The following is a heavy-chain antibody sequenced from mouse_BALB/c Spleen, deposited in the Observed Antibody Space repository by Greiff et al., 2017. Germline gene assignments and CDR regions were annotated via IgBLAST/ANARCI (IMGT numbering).Heavy chain of an antibody. CDR1: GFTFSSYT. CDR2: ISNGGGST. J-gene: IGHJ4*01. D-gene: IGHD1-1*01. CDR3: ARRDGSSLYYAMDY. Sequence: EVQRVESGGGLVQPGGSLKLSCAASGFTFSSYTMSWVRQTPEKRLEWVAYISNGGGSTYYPDTVKGRFTISRDNAKNTLYLQMSSLKSEDTAMYYCARRDGSSLYYAMDYWGQGTSVTVSS. V-gene: IGHV5-12-2*01.